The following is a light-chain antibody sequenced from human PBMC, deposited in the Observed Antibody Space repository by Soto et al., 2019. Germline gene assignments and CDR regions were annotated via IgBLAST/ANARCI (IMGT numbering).Light chain of an antibody. CDR3: QQYSSWLWT. Sequence: IVMTQSPSTLSVSPGERDNLSCRASQSVGTKLAWYQQTPGQAPRLLIYGASNRATGVPARISGSVSGTEFTLTIASLQSEDFAVYYCQQYSSWLWTFGQGTKVDIK. CDR2: GAS. J-gene: IGKJ1*01. CDR1: QSVGTK. V-gene: IGKV3-15*01.